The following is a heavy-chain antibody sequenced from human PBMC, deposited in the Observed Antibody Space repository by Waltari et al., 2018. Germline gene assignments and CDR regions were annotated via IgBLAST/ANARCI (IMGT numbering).Heavy chain of an antibody. CDR3: ARHEYCSSTSCPRRAETYNWFDP. CDR1: GGSISSGSYY. D-gene: IGHD2-2*01. J-gene: IGHJ5*02. CDR2: IYTSART. Sequence: QVQLQESGPGLVRPSQTLSLTCTVSGGSISSGSYYWSWIRQPAGKGLEWIGRIYTSARTNHNPSLKSRVTISVDTSKNQFSLKLSSVTAADTAVYYCARHEYCSSTSCPRRAETYNWFDPWGQGTLVTVSS. V-gene: IGHV4-61*02.